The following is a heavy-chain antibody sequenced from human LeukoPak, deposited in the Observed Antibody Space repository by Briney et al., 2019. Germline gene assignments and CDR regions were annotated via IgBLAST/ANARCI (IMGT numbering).Heavy chain of an antibody. CDR2: IDSTSSYI. CDR1: GFTFSSYN. Sequence: PGGSLRLSCAASGFTFSSYNMNWVRQAPGKGLEWVSSIDSTSSYILYADSLKGRFTISRDNAKKSLYLQMNSLRVEDTAVYYCTSRYCTTTNCYSFDVWGQGTMVTVSS. V-gene: IGHV3-21*01. CDR3: TSRYCTTTNCYSFDV. J-gene: IGHJ3*01. D-gene: IGHD2-2*01.